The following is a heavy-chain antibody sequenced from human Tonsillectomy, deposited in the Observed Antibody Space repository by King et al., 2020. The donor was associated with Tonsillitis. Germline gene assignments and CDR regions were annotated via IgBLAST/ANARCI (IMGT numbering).Heavy chain of an antibody. V-gene: IGHV4-61*01. J-gene: IGHJ6*02. D-gene: IGHD2-21*01. CDR2: IYYSGST. CDR1: GGSVNSGSYY. Sequence: VQLQESGPGLVKPSETLSLTCTVSGGSVNSGSYYWSWIRQPPGKGLEWIGYIYYSGSTNYNPSLKSRVTISVDTSKNQFSLKLSSVTAADTAVYYCARDPSPTYFHYGMDVWGQGTTVTVSS. CDR3: ARDPSPTYFHYGMDV.